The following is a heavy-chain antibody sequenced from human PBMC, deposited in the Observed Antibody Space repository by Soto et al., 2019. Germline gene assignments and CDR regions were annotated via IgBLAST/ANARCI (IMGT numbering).Heavy chain of an antibody. CDR1: GFTFSSYA. Sequence: EGQLLESGGGLVQPGGSLRLSCAASGFTFSSYAMSWVRQAPGKGLEWVSAISGDGTNTYYADSVKGRFTISRDNSKNTLYLQMNSLRAEDTAVYYCAKDPVVGPGIAFDIWGQGTMVTVSS. V-gene: IGHV3-23*01. CDR2: ISGDGTNT. D-gene: IGHD3-22*01. J-gene: IGHJ3*02. CDR3: AKDPVVGPGIAFDI.